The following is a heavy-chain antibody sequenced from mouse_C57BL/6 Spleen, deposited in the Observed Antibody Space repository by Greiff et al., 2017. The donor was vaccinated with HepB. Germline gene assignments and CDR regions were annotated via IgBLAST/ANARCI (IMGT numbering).Heavy chain of an antibody. CDR2: IRNKANNHAT. D-gene: IGHD2-12*01. Sequence: EVKLVESGGGLVQPGGSMKLSCAASGFTFSDAWMDWVRQSPEKGLEWVAEIRNKANNHATYYAESVKGRFTISRDDSKSSVYLQRNSLRAEDTGIYYCTRRRYDVLWFAYWGQGTLVTVSA. V-gene: IGHV6-6*01. CDR1: GFTFSDAW. J-gene: IGHJ3*01. CDR3: TRRRYDVLWFAY.